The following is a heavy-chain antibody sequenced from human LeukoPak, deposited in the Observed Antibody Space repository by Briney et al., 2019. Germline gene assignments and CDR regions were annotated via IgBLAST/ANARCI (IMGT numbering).Heavy chain of an antibody. V-gene: IGHV4-4*07. CDR2: IYTSGST. CDR1: GGSISSYY. Sequence: PSETLSLTCTVSGGSISSYYWSWIRQPAGMGLEWIGRIYTSGSTNYNLSLKSRVTMSVDTSKNQFSLKLSSVTAADTAVYYCARETYAYSVYEGDFDYWGQGTLVTVSS. CDR3: ARETYAYSVYEGDFDY. J-gene: IGHJ4*02. D-gene: IGHD5/OR15-5a*01.